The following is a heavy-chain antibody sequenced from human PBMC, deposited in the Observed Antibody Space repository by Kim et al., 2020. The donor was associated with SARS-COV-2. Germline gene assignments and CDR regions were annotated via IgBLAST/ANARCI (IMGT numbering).Heavy chain of an antibody. CDR3: ARLHAYGHEEFDP. J-gene: IGHJ5*01. CDR1: GGSINGYY. D-gene: IGHD3-10*01. V-gene: IGHV4-59*13. Sequence: SETLSLTCSVSGGSINGYYWSWIRQPPGKELEWIGYIYYNGVTNYNPSLKSRVTMSVDTSKNQLSLMLSSVTAADTAVYYCARLHAYGHEEFDPWGQGILATVSS. CDR2: IYYNGVT.